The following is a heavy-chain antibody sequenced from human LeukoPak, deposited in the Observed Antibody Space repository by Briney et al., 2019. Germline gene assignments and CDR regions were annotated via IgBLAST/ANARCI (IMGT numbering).Heavy chain of an antibody. D-gene: IGHD3-22*01. CDR1: GFTFSGYW. CDR3: AREGGYGYYYYYYMDV. CDR2: IKQDGSEK. V-gene: IGHV3-7*01. Sequence: GGSLRLSCAASGFTFSGYWMTWVRQAPGKGLEWVANIKQDGSEKYYVDSVKGRFTISRDNAKNSLYLQMNSLRAEDTAVYYCAREGGYGYYYYYYMDVWGKGTTVTVSS. J-gene: IGHJ6*03.